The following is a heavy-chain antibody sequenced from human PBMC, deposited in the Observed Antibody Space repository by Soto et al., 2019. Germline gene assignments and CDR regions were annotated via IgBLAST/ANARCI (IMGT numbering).Heavy chain of an antibody. V-gene: IGHV3-7*01. D-gene: IGHD3-3*01. Sequence: GGSLRLSCVVSGITCSGYYMSWVRQTPEKGLEWIANIRADGSSTNYADSVKGRFTISRDNAKNTLYLQMNSLRADDTAVYYCARDSSPYYDFWSGFYTYFDYWGQGALVTVSS. CDR2: IRADGSST. J-gene: IGHJ4*02. CDR3: ARDSSPYYDFWSGFYTYFDY. CDR1: GITCSGYY.